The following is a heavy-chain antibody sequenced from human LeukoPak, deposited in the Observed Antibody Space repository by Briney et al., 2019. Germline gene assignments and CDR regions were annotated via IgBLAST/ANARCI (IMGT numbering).Heavy chain of an antibody. CDR2: IYSNGIT. CDR3: ARRAYFDSSGYSPTSGYFDL. J-gene: IGHJ2*01. Sequence: PSETLSLTCTVSGGSIFSYYWNWIRQSPGKGLEWLGYIYSNGITNYSPSLRSRGTISIATSKNQFSLRLASVTAAHTAIYYCARRAYFDSSGYSPTSGYFDLWGRGTLVTVSS. D-gene: IGHD3-22*01. CDR1: GGSIFSYY. V-gene: IGHV4-4*08.